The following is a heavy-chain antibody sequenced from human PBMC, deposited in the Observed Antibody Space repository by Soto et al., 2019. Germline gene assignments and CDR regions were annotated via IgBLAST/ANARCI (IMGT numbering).Heavy chain of an antibody. J-gene: IGHJ4*02. CDR2: INPSGGST. V-gene: IGHV1-46*01. CDR1: GYTFTSYY. Sequence: LKVSCKASGYTFTSYYMHWVRQAPGQGLEWMGIINPSGGSTSYAQKFQGRVTMTRDTSTSTVYMELSSLRSEDTAVYYCARDSSSYPLVYWGQGTLVTVSS. D-gene: IGHD6-6*01. CDR3: ARDSSSYPLVY.